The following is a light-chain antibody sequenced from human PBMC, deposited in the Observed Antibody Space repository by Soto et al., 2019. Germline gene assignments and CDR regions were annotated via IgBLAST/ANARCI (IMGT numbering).Light chain of an antibody. Sequence: AVVTHEPSLTVSPGVTVTLTCCSSTGDVTNGHYPYWFQQKPGQAPRTLIYDTTNRHSWTPARFSGSLLRGKAALTLSGAQPEDEAEYYCLLSYNGPYVFGTGTKVTVL. J-gene: IGLJ1*01. V-gene: IGLV7-46*01. CDR1: TGDVTNGHY. CDR2: DTT. CDR3: LLSYNGPYV.